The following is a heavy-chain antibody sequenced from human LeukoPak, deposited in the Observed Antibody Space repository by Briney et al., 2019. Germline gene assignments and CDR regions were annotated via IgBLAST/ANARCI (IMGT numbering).Heavy chain of an antibody. CDR1: GFTFSSYA. CDR2: ISSDGGST. Sequence: PGGSLRLSCAASGFTFSSYAMHWVRQAPGKGLEYVSAISSDGGSTYYANSVKGRFTISRDNAKKSLYLQMNSLRVEDTAVYYCARAYSERYGLGYYYMDVWGKGTTVTVSS. J-gene: IGHJ6*03. D-gene: IGHD1-26*01. V-gene: IGHV3-64*01. CDR3: ARAYSERYGLGYYYMDV.